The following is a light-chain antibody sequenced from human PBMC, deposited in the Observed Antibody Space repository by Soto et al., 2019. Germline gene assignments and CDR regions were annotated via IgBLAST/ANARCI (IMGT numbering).Light chain of an antibody. CDR3: NSYTSSTTVV. V-gene: IGLV2-14*01. Sequence: QSVLTQPASVSGSPGQSITISCTGTSSDVGGYNYVSWYQQHPGKAPKLLIYDVTNRPSGVSNRFSGSKSGNTASLTISGLQAEDEADYYSNSYTSSTTVVFGGGTKLTVL. CDR2: DVT. CDR1: SSDVGGYNY. J-gene: IGLJ2*01.